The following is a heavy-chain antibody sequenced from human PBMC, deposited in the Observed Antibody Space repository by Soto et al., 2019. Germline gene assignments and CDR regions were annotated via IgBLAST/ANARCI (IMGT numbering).Heavy chain of an antibody. CDR1: GGSISSYY. CDR3: ARALWGPAGPINWFDP. CDR2: IYYSGGT. D-gene: IGHD2-2*01. J-gene: IGHJ5*02. V-gene: IGHV4-59*01. Sequence: PSETLSLTCTVSGGSISSYYWSWIRQPPGKGLEWIGYIYYSGGTNYNPSLKSRVTISVDTSKNQFSLKLTSVTTADTAVYYCARALWGPAGPINWFDPWGQGTQVTVSS.